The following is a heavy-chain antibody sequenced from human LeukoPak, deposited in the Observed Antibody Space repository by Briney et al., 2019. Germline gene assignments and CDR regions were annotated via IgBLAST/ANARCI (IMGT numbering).Heavy chain of an antibody. CDR2: INPNSGGT. J-gene: IGHJ4*02. CDR3: ARGAGDGYNYEYYFDY. D-gene: IGHD5-24*01. V-gene: IGHV1-2*02. CDR1: GYTFTGYY. Sequence: ASVKVSCKASGYTFTGYYMHWVRQAPGQGLEWMGWINPNSGGTNYAQKFQGRVTMTGDTSISTAYMELSRLRSDDTAVYYCARGAGDGYNYEYYFDYWGQGTLVTVSS.